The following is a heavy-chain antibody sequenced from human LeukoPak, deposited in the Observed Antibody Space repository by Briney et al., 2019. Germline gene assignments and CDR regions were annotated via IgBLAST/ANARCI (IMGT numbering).Heavy chain of an antibody. V-gene: IGHV4-4*07. CDR1: GGSLSSYY. D-gene: IGHD4-17*01. J-gene: IGHJ4*02. CDR2: IYTSGST. CDR3: AREAYGDYADQTFDY. Sequence: PSETLSLTCTVSGGSLSSYYWSWIPQPAGKGLEWSGRIYTSGSTNYNPSLKSRVTMSVDTSKNQFSLKLSSVTAADTAVYYCAREAYGDYADQTFDYWGQGTLVTVSS.